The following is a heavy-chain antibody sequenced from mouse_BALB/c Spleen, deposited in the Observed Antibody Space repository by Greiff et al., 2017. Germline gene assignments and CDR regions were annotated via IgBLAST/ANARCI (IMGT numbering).Heavy chain of an antibody. V-gene: IGHV1S16*01. Sequence: QVQLQQPGAELVKPGASVKLSCKASGYTFTSYWMHWVKLRPRQGFEWIGEINPSNGGTNYNEKFKRKATLTVDKSSSTAYMQLSSLTSEDSAVYYCTINSLYFDVWGAGTTVTVSS. CDR1: GYTFTSYW. J-gene: IGHJ1*01. CDR3: TINSLYFDV. CDR2: INPSNGGT.